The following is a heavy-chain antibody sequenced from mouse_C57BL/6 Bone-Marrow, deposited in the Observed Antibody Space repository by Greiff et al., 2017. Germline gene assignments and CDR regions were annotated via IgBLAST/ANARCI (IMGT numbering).Heavy chain of an antibody. D-gene: IGHD1-1*01. CDR1: GYTFTSYW. CDR2: IHPNSGST. Sequence: VQLQQPGAELVKPGASVKLSCKASGYTFTSYWMHWVKQRPGQGLEWIGMIHPNSGSTNYNEKFKSKATLTVDKSSSTAYMQLRSLTSEDSAVYYCARGGYYGSSSWFAYWGQGTLVTVSA. V-gene: IGHV1-64*01. CDR3: ARGGYYGSSSWFAY. J-gene: IGHJ3*01.